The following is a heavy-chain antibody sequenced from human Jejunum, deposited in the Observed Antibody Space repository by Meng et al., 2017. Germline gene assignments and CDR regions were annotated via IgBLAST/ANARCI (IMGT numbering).Heavy chain of an antibody. V-gene: IGHV3-23*04. Sequence: EVQLVESGGGLVQPGGSLRLSCAASGFTFSISSMSWVRQAPGKGLEWVSTFAANNSTYYAESVKGRFTISRDNSKNTLSLQMNSLRAEDTAVYYCAKLTSFWGQGTLVTASS. J-gene: IGHJ4*02. CDR2: FAANNST. D-gene: IGHD3-16*01. CDR3: AKLTSF. CDR1: GFTFSISS.